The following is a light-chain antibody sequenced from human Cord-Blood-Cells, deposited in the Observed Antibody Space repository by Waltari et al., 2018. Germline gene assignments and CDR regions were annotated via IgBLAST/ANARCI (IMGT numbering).Light chain of an antibody. J-gene: IGKJ1*01. CDR1: QSVSSSY. V-gene: IGKV3-20*01. CDR2: GAS. CDR3: QQYGSSPQT. Sequence: EIVLTQSPGNLSLSSGERATLTCRASQSVSSSYLAWYQQKPGQAPRLLIYGASSRATGIPDRFSGSGSGTDFTLTISRLEPEDFAVYYCQQYGSSPQTFGQGTKVEIK.